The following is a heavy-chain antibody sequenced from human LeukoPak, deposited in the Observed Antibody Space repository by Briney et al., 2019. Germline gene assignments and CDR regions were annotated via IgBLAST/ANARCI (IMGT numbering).Heavy chain of an antibody. CDR1: GFTSSTYW. D-gene: IGHD4-23*01. J-gene: IGHJ4*02. CDR3: ARGVGYGGPVDY. CDR2: INSDGRST. V-gene: IGHV3-74*01. Sequence: GGSLRLSCAASGFTSSTYWMHWVRQAPGKGLVWVSSINSDGRSTNYADSVKGRFIISRDNAKNTLCLQMNSLRAEDTAVYYCARGVGYGGPVDYWGRGTLVTVSS.